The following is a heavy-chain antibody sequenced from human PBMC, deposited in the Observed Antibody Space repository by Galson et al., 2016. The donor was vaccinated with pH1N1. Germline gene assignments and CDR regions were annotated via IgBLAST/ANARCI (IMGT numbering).Heavy chain of an antibody. D-gene: IGHD3-10*01. Sequence: PALVKPTQTLKLTCTFSGFSLSTFGVRVSWIRQSPGKALEWLARIDWDDEKFYSPSLKTRLTISKDTPKHQVALTMTNMDPVDTGTYYCARMGVASGGRYYYGMDVWGQGTTVTVSS. CDR3: ARMGVASGGRYYYGMDV. V-gene: IGHV2-70*04. J-gene: IGHJ6*02. CDR1: GFSLSTFGVR. CDR2: IDWDDEK.